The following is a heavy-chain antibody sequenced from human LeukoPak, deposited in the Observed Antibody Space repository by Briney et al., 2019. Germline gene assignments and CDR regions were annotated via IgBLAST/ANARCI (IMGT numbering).Heavy chain of an antibody. J-gene: IGHJ4*02. CDR1: GFTFSSYS. V-gene: IGHV3-21*01. CDR2: ISSSSSYI. CDR3: ARDLRYCSGGSCKGFDY. D-gene: IGHD2-15*01. Sequence: GGSLRLSCAASGFTFSSYSMNWVRQAPGKGLEWVSSISSSSSYIYYADSVKGRFTISRDNAKNSLYLQMNSLRAEDTAVYYCARDLRYCSGGSCKGFDYWGQGTLVAVSS.